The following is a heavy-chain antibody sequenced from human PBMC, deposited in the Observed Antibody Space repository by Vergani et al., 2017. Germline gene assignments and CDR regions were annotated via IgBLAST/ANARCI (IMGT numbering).Heavy chain of an antibody. J-gene: IGHJ4*02. Sequence: EVQLVESGGVVVQPGGSLRLSCVAPGFTFDDYAMNWVRQAPGKGLEWVPLISWDGGITYYADSVKGRFTISRDNSKNSLYLQMNSLRAEDTALYYCVKDKGAYGDYTFDWWSEGTLVTVSS. CDR3: VKDKGAYGDYTFDW. CDR2: ISWDGGIT. CDR1: GFTFDDYA. V-gene: IGHV3-43D*03. D-gene: IGHD4-17*01.